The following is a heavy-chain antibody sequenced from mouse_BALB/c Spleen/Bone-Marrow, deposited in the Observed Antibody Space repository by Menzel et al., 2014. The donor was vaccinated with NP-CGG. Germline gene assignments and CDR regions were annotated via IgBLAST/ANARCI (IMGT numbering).Heavy chain of an antibody. CDR3: ASKTGTGYWYFDV. CDR2: ISSGGSYT. CDR1: GFTFSSYA. V-gene: IGHV5-9-4*01. D-gene: IGHD4-1*01. J-gene: IGHJ1*01. Sequence: EVHLVESGGGLVKPGGSLKLSCAASGFTFSSYAMSWVRRSPEKRLEWVAEISSGGSYTYYPDTVTGRFTISRDNAKNTLYLEMSSLRSEDTAMFYCASKTGTGYWYFDVWGAGTTVTVSS.